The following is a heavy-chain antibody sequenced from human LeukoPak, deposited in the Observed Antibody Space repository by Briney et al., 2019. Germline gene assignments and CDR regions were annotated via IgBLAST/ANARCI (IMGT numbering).Heavy chain of an antibody. CDR3: ARRSGTIFGVVIIRSNYYMDV. D-gene: IGHD3-3*01. V-gene: IGHV4-34*01. CDR2: INHSGST. J-gene: IGHJ6*03. CDR1: GGSFSGYY. Sequence: PSETLSLTCAVYGGSFSGYYWSWIRQPPGKGLEWIGEINHSGSTNYNTSLKSRVTISVDTSKNQFSLKLSSVTAADTAVYYCARRSGTIFGVVIIRSNYYMDVWGKGTTVTVSS.